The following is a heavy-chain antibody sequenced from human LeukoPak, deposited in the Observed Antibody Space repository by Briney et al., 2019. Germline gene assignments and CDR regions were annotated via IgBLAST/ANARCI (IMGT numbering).Heavy chain of an antibody. Sequence: GGSLRLSCAASGFTFSSYGMHWVRQAPGKGLEWVAVIWYDGSNKYYADSVKGRFTISRDNSKNTLYLHMNSLRAEDTAVYYCARSNYYGSGSYYNYYFDYWGQGTLVTVSS. V-gene: IGHV3-33*01. CDR1: GFTFSSYG. J-gene: IGHJ4*02. D-gene: IGHD3-10*01. CDR3: ARSNYYGSGSYYNYYFDY. CDR2: IWYDGSNK.